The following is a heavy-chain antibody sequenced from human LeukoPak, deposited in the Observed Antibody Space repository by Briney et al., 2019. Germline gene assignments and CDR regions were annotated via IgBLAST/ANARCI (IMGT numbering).Heavy chain of an antibody. CDR2: IYYSGST. Sequence: SETLSLTCTVSGGSISSYYWSWIRQPPGKGLEWIGYIYYSGSTNYNPSLKSRVTISVDMSKNQFSLKLTSVTAADTAVYYCARDDSNYYDSSGFNYWGQGTLVTVSS. CDR1: GGSISSYY. V-gene: IGHV4-59*01. CDR3: ARDDSNYYDSSGFNY. D-gene: IGHD3-22*01. J-gene: IGHJ4*02.